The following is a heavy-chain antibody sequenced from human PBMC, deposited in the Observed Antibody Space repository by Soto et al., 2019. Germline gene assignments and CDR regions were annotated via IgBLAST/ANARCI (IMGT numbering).Heavy chain of an antibody. Sequence: PGGSLRLSCAASAISFNPYGVTWFRQAPGKGLEWVSTVTVTGGSTYYADSVKGRFTISRDRSNYTVSLLLTSLRVEDTAIYYCAGQRRPDGWFDPGGQG. CDR1: AISFNPYG. J-gene: IGHJ5*02. V-gene: IGHV3-23*01. CDR3: AGQRRPDGWFDP. CDR2: VTVTGGST.